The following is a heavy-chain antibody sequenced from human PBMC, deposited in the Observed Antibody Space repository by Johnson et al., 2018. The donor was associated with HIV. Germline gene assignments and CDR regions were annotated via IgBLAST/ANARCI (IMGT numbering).Heavy chain of an antibody. CDR1: GFTFSSYA. J-gene: IGHJ3*02. D-gene: IGHD2-15*01. CDR2: ISYDGSNK. Sequence: QVQLVESGGGVVQPGRSLRLSCAASGFTFSSYAMHWVRQAPGKGLEWVAVISYDGSNKYYADSVKGRFTISRDNSKNSLFLQMNSLRAEDTAVYYCASFAVVPGLGGAFDIWGQGTMVTVSS. V-gene: IGHV3-30-3*01. CDR3: ASFAVVPGLGGAFDI.